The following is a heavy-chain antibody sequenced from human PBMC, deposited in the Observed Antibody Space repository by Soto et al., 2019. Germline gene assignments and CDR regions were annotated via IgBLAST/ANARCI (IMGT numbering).Heavy chain of an antibody. Sequence: QLVESGGDLVTPVESLRLSCVASGFNFSDAWMTWVRQAPGKGLEWVGRIKDRDYGGTADYAASVKGRFTMSRDDSTNMLFLQMNSLKSEDTAVYYCTTNDYWGQGTQVTVSS. J-gene: IGHJ4*02. CDR1: GFNFSDAW. CDR3: TTNDY. V-gene: IGHV3-15*01. CDR2: IKDRDYGGTA.